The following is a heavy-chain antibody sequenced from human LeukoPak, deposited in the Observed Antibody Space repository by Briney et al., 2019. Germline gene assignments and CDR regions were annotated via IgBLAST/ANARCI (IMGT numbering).Heavy chain of an antibody. CDR2: ISGSGGST. CDR1: GFTFSSYA. V-gene: IGHV3-23*01. J-gene: IGHJ1*01. Sequence: PGGSLRLSCAASGFTFSSYAMSWVRQAPGKGLEWVSAISGSGGSTYYADSVKGRFTISRDNSKNTLYLQMNSLRAEDTAVYYCARGYYYDSSGYYYDAEYFQHWGQGTLLTVSS. D-gene: IGHD3-22*01. CDR3: ARGYYYDSSGYYYDAEYFQH.